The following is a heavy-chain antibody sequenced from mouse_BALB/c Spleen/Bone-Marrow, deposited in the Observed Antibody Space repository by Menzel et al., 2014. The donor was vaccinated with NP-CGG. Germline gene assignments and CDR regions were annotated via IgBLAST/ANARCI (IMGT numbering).Heavy chain of an antibody. CDR2: INPDSSTI. V-gene: IGHV4-1*02. CDR3: ARLNYYDNLYD. J-gene: IGHJ1*01. D-gene: IGHD1-1*01. CDR1: GFDFSRYW. Sequence: EVKVEESGGGLVQPGGSLKLSCAASGFDFSRYWMSWVRQAPGKGLEWIGKINPDSSTINYTPSLKDKFIISRDNAKNTLYLQMSKVRSEDTALYYCARLNYYDNLYDWGAGTTVTVSS.